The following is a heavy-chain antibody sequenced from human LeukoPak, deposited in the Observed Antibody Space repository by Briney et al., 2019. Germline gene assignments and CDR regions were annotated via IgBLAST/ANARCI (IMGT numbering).Heavy chain of an antibody. J-gene: IGHJ5*02. V-gene: IGHV4-34*01. Sequence: SETMFLTCAVYVGHFSGYYWSWIRQPPWKGLEWFGGMNRSGSTNYNPSLKSRVTISVDTPKNQFSLKLSSVTAADTAVYYCARLPYGSGSYYNNPFDPWGQGTLVTVSS. D-gene: IGHD3-10*01. CDR3: ARLPYGSGSYYNNPFDP. CDR1: VGHFSGYY. CDR2: MNRSGST.